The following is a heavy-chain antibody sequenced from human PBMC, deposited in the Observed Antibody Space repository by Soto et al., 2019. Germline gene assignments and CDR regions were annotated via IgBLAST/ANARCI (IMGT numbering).Heavy chain of an antibody. CDR1: GFTFSSYW. CDR3: ARDPYDFWSGYPPTYGMDV. CDR2: IKQDGSEK. Sequence: PGGSLRLSCAASGFTFSSYWMSWVRQAPGKGLEWVANIKQDGSEKYYVDSVKGRFTISRDNAKNSLCLQMNSLRAEDTAVYYCARDPYDFWSGYPPTYGMDVWGQGTTVTV. D-gene: IGHD3-3*01. V-gene: IGHV3-7*01. J-gene: IGHJ6*02.